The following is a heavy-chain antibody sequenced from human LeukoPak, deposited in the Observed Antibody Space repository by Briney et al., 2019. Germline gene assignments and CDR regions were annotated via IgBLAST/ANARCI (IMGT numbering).Heavy chain of an antibody. D-gene: IGHD3-10*01. V-gene: IGHV3-53*01. CDR3: ARSLGVPYYFDY. CDR2: IYSGGNT. Sequence: GGSLILSCAASGFTVSSNYMNWVRQAPGKGLEWVSVIYSGGNTYYADSVKGRFTISRDNSKNTLYLQMNSLRAEDTAVYYCARSLGVPYYFDYWGQGTLVTVSS. J-gene: IGHJ4*02. CDR1: GFTVSSNY.